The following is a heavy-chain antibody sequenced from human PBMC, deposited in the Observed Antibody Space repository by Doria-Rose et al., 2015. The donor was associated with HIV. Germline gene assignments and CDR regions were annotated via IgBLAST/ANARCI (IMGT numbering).Heavy chain of an antibody. CDR2: IFSDDDR. CDR3: ARIKSSRWYHKYYFDF. CDR1: GVSLSSPGMG. V-gene: IGHV2-26*01. J-gene: IGHJ4*02. D-gene: IGHD6-13*01. Sequence: QITLKESGPVLVKPTETLTLTCTVSGVSLSSPGMGVSWIRQPPGKALEWLANIFSDDDRSYKASLKSRLTISRVTSKSQVVLTMTDMDPVDTATYYCARIKSSRWYHKYYFDFWGQGTLVIVSA.